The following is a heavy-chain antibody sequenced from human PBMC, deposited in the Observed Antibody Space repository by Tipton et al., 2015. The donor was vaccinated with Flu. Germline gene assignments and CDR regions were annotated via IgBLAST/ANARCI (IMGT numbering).Heavy chain of an antibody. Sequence: QLVQSGAEVKRPGASVKVSCKASGYTFTSYDINWVRQAPGQGLEWLGWINTYNGDTYYAQKFQGRVTMTTDTSTSTAYMELRSLRSDDRAAYYCARDGYYGSGAAPYWGQGTLVTVSS. J-gene: IGHJ4*02. CDR2: INTYNGDT. CDR3: ARDGYYGSGAAPY. CDR1: GYTFTSYD. D-gene: IGHD3-10*01. V-gene: IGHV1-18*01.